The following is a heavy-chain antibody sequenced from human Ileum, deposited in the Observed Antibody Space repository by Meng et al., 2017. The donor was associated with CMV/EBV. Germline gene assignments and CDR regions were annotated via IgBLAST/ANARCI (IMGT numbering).Heavy chain of an antibody. D-gene: IGHD4/OR15-4a*01. Sequence: ASVKVSCKTSGYSFIHYGIRWVRQAPGLGLEWMGWISPHTGNTDYKQKFQGRVTMTTDTSTSTAYMEVRSLTADDKAVYYCVRDWATMQRSNTPKIDFWGQGTLVTVSS. CDR1: GYSFIHYG. CDR2: ISPHTGNT. CDR3: VRDWATMQRSNTPKIDF. V-gene: IGHV1-18*01. J-gene: IGHJ4*02.